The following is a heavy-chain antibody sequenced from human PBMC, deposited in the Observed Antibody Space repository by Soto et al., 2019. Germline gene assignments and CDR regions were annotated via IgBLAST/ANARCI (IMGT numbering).Heavy chain of an antibody. V-gene: IGHV4-39*01. CDR2: IYYSGST. J-gene: IGHJ3*02. CDR1: GGSISSSSYY. CDR3: ARHSGIVGATLQGGAFDI. Sequence: WETLSLTCTVSGGSISSSSYYWGWIRQPPGKGLEWIGSIYYSGSTYYNPSLKSRVTISVDTSKNQFSLKLSSVTAADTAVYYCARHSGIVGATLQGGAFDIWGQRTMVTVSS. D-gene: IGHD1-26*01.